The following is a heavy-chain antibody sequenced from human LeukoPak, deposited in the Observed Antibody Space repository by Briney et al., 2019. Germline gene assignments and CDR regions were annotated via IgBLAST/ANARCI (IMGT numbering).Heavy chain of an antibody. V-gene: IGHV1-69*06. Sequence: SVKVSCKASGGPFSSYAISWVRQAPGRGLEWMGGIIPIFGTANYAQKFQGRVTITADKSTSTAYMELSSLRSEDTAVYYCARDQEEGYFDYWGQGTLVTVSS. CDR3: ARDQEEGYFDY. J-gene: IGHJ4*02. CDR1: GGPFSSYA. CDR2: IIPIFGTA.